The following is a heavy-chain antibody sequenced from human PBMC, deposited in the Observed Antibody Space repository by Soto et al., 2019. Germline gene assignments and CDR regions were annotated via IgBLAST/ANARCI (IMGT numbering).Heavy chain of an antibody. CDR1: GGSISSGGYY. V-gene: IGHV4-31*03. D-gene: IGHD3-10*01. CDR2: IYYSGST. J-gene: IGHJ3*02. CDR3: ARDLGAAGSGSHDAFDI. Sequence: QVQLQESGPGLVKPSQTLSLTCTVSGGSISSGGYYWSWIRQHPGKGLEWIGYIYYSGSTYYNPSLKSRVTISVDTSKNQFSLKLGSVTAADTAVYYCARDLGAAGSGSHDAFDIWGQGTMVTVSS.